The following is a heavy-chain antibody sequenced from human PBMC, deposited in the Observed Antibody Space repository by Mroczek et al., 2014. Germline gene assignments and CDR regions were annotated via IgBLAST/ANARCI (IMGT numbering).Heavy chain of an antibody. CDR1: GYTFTGYY. D-gene: IGHD2-2*02. J-gene: IGHJ6*02. Sequence: QVQLQQSGAEVKKPGASVKVSCKASGYTFTGYYMHWVRQAPGQGLEWMGWINPNSGGTNYAQKFQGRVTMTRDTSISTAYMELSRLRSDDTAVYYCARDLIFEYQLLYERSLGGMDVWGQGTTVTVSS. V-gene: IGHV1-2*02. CDR2: INPNSGGT. CDR3: ARDLIFEYQLLYERSLGGMDV.